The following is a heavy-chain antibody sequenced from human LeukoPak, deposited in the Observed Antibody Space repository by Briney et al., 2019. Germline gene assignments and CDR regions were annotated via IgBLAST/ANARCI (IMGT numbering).Heavy chain of an antibody. J-gene: IGHJ4*02. Sequence: PGGSLRLSCAASGFAFDDYGLGWVRQPPGKGLEWIGEIYHSGSTNYNPSLKSRVTISVDKSKNQISLKLSSVTAADTAVYYCARLPPYSSRRFDYWGQGTLVTVSS. V-gene: IGHV4-4*02. D-gene: IGHD6-13*01. CDR1: GFAFDDYGL. CDR3: ARLPPYSSRRFDY. CDR2: IYHSGST.